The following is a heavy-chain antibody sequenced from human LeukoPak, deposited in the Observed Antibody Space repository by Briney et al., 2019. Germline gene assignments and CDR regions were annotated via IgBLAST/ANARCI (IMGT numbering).Heavy chain of an antibody. CDR2: IYYSGST. V-gene: IGHV4-59*01. J-gene: IGHJ5*02. D-gene: IGHD3-22*01. Sequence: SETLSLTRTVSGGSISSYYWSWIRQPPGKGLEWIGYIYYSGSTNYNPSLKSRVTISVDTSKNQFSLKLSSVTAADTAVYYCAREGPYYYDSSGYYPWGQATLVTVSS. CDR3: AREGPYYYDSSGYYP. CDR1: GGSISSYY.